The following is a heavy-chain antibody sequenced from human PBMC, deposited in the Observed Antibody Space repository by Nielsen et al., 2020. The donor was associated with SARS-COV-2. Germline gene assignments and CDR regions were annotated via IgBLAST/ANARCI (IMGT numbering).Heavy chain of an antibody. CDR1: GGSISSGSYY. J-gene: IGHJ3*01. D-gene: IGHD4-17*01. CDR2: IYTSGST. Sequence: SETLSLTCTVSGGSISSGSYYWSWIRQPAGKGLEWIRRIYTSGSTNYNPSLKSRVTISVDTSKNQFSLKLSSVTAADTAVYYCAREGLRTVWGQGTMVTVSS. V-gene: IGHV4-61*02. CDR3: AREGLRTV.